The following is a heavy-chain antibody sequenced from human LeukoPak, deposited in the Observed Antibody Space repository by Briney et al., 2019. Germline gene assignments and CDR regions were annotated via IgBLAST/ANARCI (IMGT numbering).Heavy chain of an antibody. J-gene: IGHJ6*03. CDR1: GYSINNGYY. Sequence: SETLSLTCTVSGYSINNGYYWGWIRQPPGKGLEWIGSIDQGGSTYYSPSLKSRVTISLDTSKNQFSLRLRSVTAADTAVYYCARGIGHYYYYYYLDVWGKGTTVTVSS. D-gene: IGHD2/OR15-2a*01. CDR2: IDQGGST. V-gene: IGHV4-38-2*02. CDR3: ARGIGHYYYYYYLDV.